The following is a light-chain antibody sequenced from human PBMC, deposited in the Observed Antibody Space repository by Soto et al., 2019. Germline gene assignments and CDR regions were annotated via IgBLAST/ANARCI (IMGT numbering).Light chain of an antibody. V-gene: IGKV3-20*01. CDR3: QQYGTSVT. CDR1: QSVSNNY. Sequence: EIVLTQSPGTLSLSPGEGATLSCGASQSVSNNYLAWYQQKPGQSPRLLIYRASTRATGIPDRFSGSGSGTDFTLNINSLDPEDFAVYFRQQYGTSVTFGQGTRLEIK. J-gene: IGKJ5*01. CDR2: RAS.